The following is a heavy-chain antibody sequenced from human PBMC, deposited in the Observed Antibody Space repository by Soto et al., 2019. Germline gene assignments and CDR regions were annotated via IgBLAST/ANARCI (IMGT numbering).Heavy chain of an antibody. V-gene: IGHV4-31*03. CDR3: ARRYGSCFDY. CDR2: IYYSGST. J-gene: IGHJ4*02. CDR1: GASITSGGYY. D-gene: IGHD1-26*01. Sequence: SETLSLTCTVSGASITSGGYYWSWIRQHPGKGLEWIGYIYYSGSTYYNPSLQSRVTISVDTSKNQFSLKLSSVTAADTAVYYCARRYGSCFDYWGQGTLVTVSS.